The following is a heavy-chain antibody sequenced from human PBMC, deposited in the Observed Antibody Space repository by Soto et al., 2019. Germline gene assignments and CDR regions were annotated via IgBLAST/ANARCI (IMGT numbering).Heavy chain of an antibody. V-gene: IGHV1-18*01. Sequence: ASVKVSCKASGYTFSTYGISWVSQAPGQGLEWMGWISAYNHYTNYAQKFQGRVTLTTDTSTNTAYMELRSLRSGDTAMYFCERVGPSREVPYPFEYWGQGTLVTVSS. CDR2: ISAYNHYT. CDR1: GYTFSTYG. CDR3: ERVGPSREVPYPFEY. D-gene: IGHD1-26*01. J-gene: IGHJ4*02.